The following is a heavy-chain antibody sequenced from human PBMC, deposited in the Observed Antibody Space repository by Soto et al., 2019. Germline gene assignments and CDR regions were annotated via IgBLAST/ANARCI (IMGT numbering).Heavy chain of an antibody. CDR1: GGSLSNYY. J-gene: IGHJ5*02. Sequence: PSETLSLTCTVSGGSLSNYYWSWIRQPPGKGLEWIGHIYNGGNTNYNPSLKSRVTMSVDTSKNQFSLNLNSVTTADTAVYYCVSVFIYRRRNWFDPWGQGTLITVSS. CDR2: IYNGGNT. V-gene: IGHV4-59*01. D-gene: IGHD2-21*01. CDR3: VSVFIYRRRNWFDP.